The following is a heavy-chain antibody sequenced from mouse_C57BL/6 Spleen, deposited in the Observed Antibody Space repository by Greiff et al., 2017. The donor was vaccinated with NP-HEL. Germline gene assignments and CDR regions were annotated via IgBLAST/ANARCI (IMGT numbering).Heavy chain of an antibody. CDR2: IYPRSGNT. Sequence: QVQLQQSGAELARHGASVKLSCKASGYTFTSYGISWVKQRTGQGLEWIGEIYPRSGNTYYNEKFKGKATLTADKSSSTAYMELRSLTSEDSAVYFCARRDSSGYFDYWGQGTTLTVSS. CDR3: ARRDSSGYFDY. J-gene: IGHJ2*01. D-gene: IGHD3-2*02. CDR1: GYTFTSYG. V-gene: IGHV1-81*01.